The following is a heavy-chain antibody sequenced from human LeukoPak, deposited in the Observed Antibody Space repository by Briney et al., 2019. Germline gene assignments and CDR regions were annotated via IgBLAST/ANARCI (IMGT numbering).Heavy chain of an antibody. V-gene: IGHV4-34*01. D-gene: IGHD5-24*01. CDR1: GESFSGYY. J-gene: IGHJ4*02. CDR2: INHRGST. CDR3: ARGLQSTTQYYFDY. Sequence: SETLSLTCAVYGESFSGYYWSWIRQPPGKGLEWIGEINHRGSTNYNPSLKSRVTISVDTSKNQFSLKLSSVTAADTAVYYCARGLQSTTQYYFDYWGQGTLVTVSS.